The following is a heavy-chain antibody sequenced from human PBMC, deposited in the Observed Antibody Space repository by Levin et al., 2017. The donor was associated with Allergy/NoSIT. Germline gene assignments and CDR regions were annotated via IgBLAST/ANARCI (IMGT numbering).Heavy chain of an antibody. J-gene: IGHJ4*02. V-gene: IGHV3-33*01. CDR1: GFTFSSYG. CDR2: IWYDGSKK. D-gene: IGHD6-19*01. CDR3: ARVSVSYFDY. Sequence: WGSLRLSCAASGFTFSSYGIHWVRQAPGKGLEWVAVIWYDGSKKYYADSVKGRFTISRDNSKNTVYLQLNSLRAEDTAVYYCARVSVSYFDYWGRGTLVTVSS.